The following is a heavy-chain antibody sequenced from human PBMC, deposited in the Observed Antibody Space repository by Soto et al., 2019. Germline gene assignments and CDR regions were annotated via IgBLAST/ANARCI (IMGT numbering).Heavy chain of an antibody. CDR1: GGSISSYY. D-gene: IGHD2-15*01. Sequence: QVQLQESGPGLVKPSEPLSLTCTVSGGSISSYYWSWIRQPPGKGLECIWYIYYSGSTNYTPSLKSRVTISVDTSKNQFSLKLSSVTAAETAVYYCARRYGSCFDYWGQGTLVTVSS. J-gene: IGHJ4*02. V-gene: IGHV4-59*08. CDR2: IYYSGST. CDR3: ARRYGSCFDY.